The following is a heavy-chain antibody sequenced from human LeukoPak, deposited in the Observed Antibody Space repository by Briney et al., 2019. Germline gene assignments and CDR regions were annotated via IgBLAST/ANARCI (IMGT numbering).Heavy chain of an antibody. CDR1: GGSISTSYYY. CDR3: ARHYGP. D-gene: IGHD3-10*01. CDR2: IY. V-gene: IGHV4-39*01. Sequence: PSETLSLTCTVSGGSISTSYYYWGWIRQPPGKGLEWIGSIYYNPSLKSRVTISVDTSKNQFSLKLNSVTATDTAVYYCARHYGPWGQGTLVTVSS. J-gene: IGHJ4*02.